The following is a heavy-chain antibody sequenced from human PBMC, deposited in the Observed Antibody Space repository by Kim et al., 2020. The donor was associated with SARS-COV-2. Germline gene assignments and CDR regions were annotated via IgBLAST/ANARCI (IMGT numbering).Heavy chain of an antibody. CDR2: INPSGGST. CDR3: ARDPGYYGSGSYSYGMDV. D-gene: IGHD3-10*01. V-gene: IGHV1-46*01. J-gene: IGHJ6*02. Sequence: ASVKVSCKASGYTFTSYYMHWVRQAPGQGLEWMGIINPSGGSTSYAQKFQGRVTMTRDTSTSTVYMELSSLRSEDTAVYYCARDPGYYGSGSYSYGMDVRGQGTTVTVSS. CDR1: GYTFTSYY.